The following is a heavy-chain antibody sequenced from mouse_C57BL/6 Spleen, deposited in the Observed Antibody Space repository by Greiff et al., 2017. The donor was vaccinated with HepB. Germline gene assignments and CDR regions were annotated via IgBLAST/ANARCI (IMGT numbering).Heavy chain of an antibody. CDR3: ARSGTTAGRYFDD. CDR2: IDPSDSYT. V-gene: IGHV1-50*01. D-gene: IGHD1-2*01. CDR1: GYTFTSYW. J-gene: IGHJ2*01. Sequence: QVQLQQPGAELVKPGASVKLSCKASGYTFTSYWMQWVKQRPGQGLEWIGEIDPSDSYTNYNQKFKGKATLTVDTSSSTAYMQLSSLTSEDSAVYYCARSGTTAGRYFDDWGQGTTLTVSS.